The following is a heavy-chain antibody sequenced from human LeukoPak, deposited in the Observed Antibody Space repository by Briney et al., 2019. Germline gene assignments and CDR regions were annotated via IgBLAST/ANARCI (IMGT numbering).Heavy chain of an antibody. V-gene: IGHV3-15*01. CDR1: GFAFSDTW. Sequence: SGGSLRLSCAASGFAFSDTWMSWVRQAPGKGLELVAHIKSRKSGGTTDYAAPVRGRFTISRDDSKNTLYLQMNSLKAEDTAVYYCSTDTRGENYWGQGTLVTVSS. CDR3: STDTRGENY. CDR2: IKSRKSGGTT. J-gene: IGHJ4*02.